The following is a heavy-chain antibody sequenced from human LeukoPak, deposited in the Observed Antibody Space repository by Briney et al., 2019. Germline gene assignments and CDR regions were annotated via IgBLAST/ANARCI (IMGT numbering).Heavy chain of an antibody. J-gene: IGHJ6*03. V-gene: IGHV1-69*05. CDR3: ARDGYKYDFWSGSHYYYMDV. D-gene: IGHD3-3*01. CDR2: IIPIFGTA. CDR1: GGTFSSYA. Sequence: GASVKVSCKASGGTFSSYAISWVRQAPGQGLEWMGRIIPIFGTANYAQKFQGRVTITTDESTSTAYMELSSLRSEDTAVYYCARDGYKYDFWSGSHYYYMDVWGKGTTVTVSS.